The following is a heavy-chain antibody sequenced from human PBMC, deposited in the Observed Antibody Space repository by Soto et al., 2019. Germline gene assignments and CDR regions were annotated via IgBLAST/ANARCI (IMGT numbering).Heavy chain of an antibody. J-gene: IGHJ4*02. CDR2: IYTSENT. CDR3: ARGVGCSSWIYVDL. Sequence: PSEPQSLTCTGCGGSRNSEHSGSVPQPAGKGLAWPGRIYTSENTPYIPPLRSRVSMALETYKNQLALNMSSVTAADTVVYYCARGVGCSSWIYVDLWGQGNRLT. CDR1: GGSRNSEH. V-gene: IGHV4-4*07. D-gene: IGHD6-13*01.